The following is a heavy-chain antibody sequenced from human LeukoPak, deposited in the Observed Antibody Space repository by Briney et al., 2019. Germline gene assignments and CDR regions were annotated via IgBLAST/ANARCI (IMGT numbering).Heavy chain of an antibody. CDR2: ISYDGSNK. CDR1: GFTFSSYG. D-gene: IGHD1-26*01. Sequence: PGGSLRLPCAASGFTFSSYGMHWVRQAPGKGLEWVAVISYDGSNKYYADSVKGRFTISRDNSKNTLYLQMNSLRAEDTAVYYCAKEFLKVGAAYFDYWGQGTLVTVSS. CDR3: AKEFLKVGAAYFDY. J-gene: IGHJ4*02. V-gene: IGHV3-30*18.